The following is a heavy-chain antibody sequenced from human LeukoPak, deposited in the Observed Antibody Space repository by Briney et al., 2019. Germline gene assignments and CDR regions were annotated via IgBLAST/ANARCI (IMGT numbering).Heavy chain of an antibody. J-gene: IGHJ4*02. V-gene: IGHV3-48*03. CDR1: GFTFSSYE. CDR3: ARTSPQLGATDY. Sequence: GGSLRLSCAASGFTFSSYEMNWVRQAPGKGLEWVSYISSSGSTTYYADSVKGRFTISRDNAKNSLYLQMNSLRAEDTAVYYCARTSPQLGATDYWGQGTLVTVSS. CDR2: ISSSGSTT. D-gene: IGHD1-26*01.